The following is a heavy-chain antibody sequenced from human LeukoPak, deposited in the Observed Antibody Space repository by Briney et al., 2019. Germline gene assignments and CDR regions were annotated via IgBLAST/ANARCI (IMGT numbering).Heavy chain of an antibody. D-gene: IGHD6-13*01. CDR1: GCTFTSYD. V-gene: IGHV1-8*01. CDR2: MNPNSGNT. CDR3: ARIAAAGNRRLNY. J-gene: IGHJ4*02. Sequence: ASVKVSCKASGCTFTSYDINWVRQATGQGLEWMGWMNPNSGNTGYAQKFQGRITMTRNTSISTAYMELSSLTSEDTAVYYCARIAAAGNRRLNYWGQGTLVTASS.